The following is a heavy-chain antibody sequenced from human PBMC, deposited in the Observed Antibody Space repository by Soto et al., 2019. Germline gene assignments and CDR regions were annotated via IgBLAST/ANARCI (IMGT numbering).Heavy chain of an antibody. CDR3: ATIVEGATDY. CDR2: IYYSGST. CDR1: GGSVSSGSYY. Sequence: SETLSLTCTVSGGSVSSGSYYWSWIRQPPGKGLEWIGYIYYSGSTNYNPSLKSRVTISVDTSKNQFSLKLSSVTAADTAVYYCATIVEGATDYWGQGTLVTVSS. D-gene: IGHD1-26*01. J-gene: IGHJ4*02. V-gene: IGHV4-61*01.